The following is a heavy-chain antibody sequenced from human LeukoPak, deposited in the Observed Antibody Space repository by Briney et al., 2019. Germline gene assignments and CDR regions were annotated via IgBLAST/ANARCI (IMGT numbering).Heavy chain of an antibody. CDR1: GYSFTSYW. D-gene: IGHD3-10*01. J-gene: IGHJ4*02. V-gene: IGHV5-10-1*01. CDR3: ARVVLGSGTYYNDY. Sequence: GESLRISCKGFGYSFTSYWISWVHQMPGKGLEWMGRIDPIDSYTNYCPSLQGHVTISVDKTTTTAFLQWRSLRASDTAIYYCARVVLGSGTYYNDYWGQGTLVTVSS. CDR2: IDPIDSYT.